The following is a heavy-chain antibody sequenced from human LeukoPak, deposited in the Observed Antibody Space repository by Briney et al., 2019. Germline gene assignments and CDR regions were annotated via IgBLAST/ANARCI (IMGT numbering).Heavy chain of an antibody. J-gene: IGHJ4*02. V-gene: IGHV4-34*01. Sequence: SETLSLTCAVYGGSFSGYYWSWIRQPPGKGLEWIGSIYYSGSTYYNPSLKSRVTISVDTSKNQFSLKLSSVTATDTAVYYCARVVIMAVYADYWGQGTLVTVSS. D-gene: IGHD2-8*01. CDR3: ARVVIMAVYADY. CDR1: GGSFSGYY. CDR2: IYYSGST.